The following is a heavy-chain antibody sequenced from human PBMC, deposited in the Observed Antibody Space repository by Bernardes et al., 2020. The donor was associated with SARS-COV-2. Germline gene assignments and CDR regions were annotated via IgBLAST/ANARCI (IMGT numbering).Heavy chain of an antibody. D-gene: IGHD7-27*01. CDR3: ARDLNWVFDY. Sequence: WGSLRLSCAASGFIVSTYSLNWVRQAPGKGLEWNSYISHSSDATYYADSVKGRFTLSRDTAKNSVYLQMNSLRAEDTAVYYCARDLNWVFDYWGQGTLVTVSS. CDR2: ISHSSDAT. CDR1: GFIVSTYS. V-gene: IGHV3-48*01. J-gene: IGHJ4*02.